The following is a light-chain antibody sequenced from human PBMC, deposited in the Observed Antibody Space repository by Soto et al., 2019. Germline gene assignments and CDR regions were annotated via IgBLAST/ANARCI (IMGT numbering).Light chain of an antibody. CDR1: SGHSSYA. CDR3: QTWGTGIRV. J-gene: IGLJ2*01. Sequence: QSVLTQSPSASASLRASVRLTCTLSSGHSSYAIAWHQQQPEKGPRYLMKLHSDGSHSKGDGIPDRFSGSSSGAERYLTISSLQSEDEADYYCQTWGTGIRVFGGGTKLTVL. CDR2: LHSDGSH. V-gene: IGLV4-69*01.